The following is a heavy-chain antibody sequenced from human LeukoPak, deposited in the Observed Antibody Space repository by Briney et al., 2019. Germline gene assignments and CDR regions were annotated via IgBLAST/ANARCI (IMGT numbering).Heavy chain of an antibody. J-gene: IGHJ4*01. Sequence: GGSLRLSCAASGFTFSDYAMSWVRQTPGEGLEWVSGISGGGGSTSYADSVKGRFAISRDNSKNTLTLHMNSLRDDDSGLYYCVKDRPLVIPAAQFDFWGQGALVIVSS. CDR2: ISGGGGST. CDR1: GFTFSDYA. D-gene: IGHD2-2*01. CDR3: VKDRPLVIPAAQFDF. V-gene: IGHV3-23*01.